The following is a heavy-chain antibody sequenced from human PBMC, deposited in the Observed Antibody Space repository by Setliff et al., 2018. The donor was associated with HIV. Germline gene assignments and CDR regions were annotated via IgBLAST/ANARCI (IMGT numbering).Heavy chain of an antibody. J-gene: IGHJ3*01. CDR1: GFTFSTYS. CDR3: AKDGSRELNYAVF. V-gene: IGHV3-30*02. Sequence: GGSLRLSCAASGFTFSTYSMHWVRQAPGKGLEWGAFIRYDGSNKYYADSVKGRFTISRDNSKNTLYLQMNSLRAEDTAVYYCAKDGSRELNYAVFWGQGTMVTVSS. D-gene: IGHD2-2*01. CDR2: IRYDGSNK.